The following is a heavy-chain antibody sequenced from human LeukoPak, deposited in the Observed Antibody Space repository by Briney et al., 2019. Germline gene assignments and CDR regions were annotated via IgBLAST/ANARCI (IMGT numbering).Heavy chain of an antibody. CDR2: IYTSGST. V-gene: IGHV4-61*02. J-gene: IGHJ4*02. CDR3: ARGPAAVVDY. CDR1: GGSISSGSYY. D-gene: IGHD6-13*01. Sequence: SQTLSLTCTVSGGSISSGSYYWSWIRQPAGKGLEWIGRIYTSGSTNYNPSLKSRVTISVDTSKNQFSLKLSSVTAADTAVYYCARGPAAVVDYWGQGTLVTVSS.